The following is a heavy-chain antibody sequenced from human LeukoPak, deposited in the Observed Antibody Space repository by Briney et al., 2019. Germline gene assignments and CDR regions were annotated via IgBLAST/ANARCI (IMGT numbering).Heavy chain of an antibody. CDR1: GFVFTGYG. Sequence: APVKVSCKASGFVFTGYGFTWVRQAPGQGLEWMGWISANDGKIHYSERHQDRLTMTTDTVTSTAYMELRGLRSDDTAVYYCARETRVERDDYWGQGTLVTVSS. J-gene: IGHJ4*02. CDR3: ARETRVERDDY. D-gene: IGHD1-1*01. V-gene: IGHV1-18*01. CDR2: ISANDGKI.